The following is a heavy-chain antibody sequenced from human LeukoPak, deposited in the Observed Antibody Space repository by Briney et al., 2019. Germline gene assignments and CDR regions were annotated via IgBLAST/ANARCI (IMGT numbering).Heavy chain of an antibody. CDR1: GGSFSGYC. CDR3: ARATERWLHVKAFDI. J-gene: IGHJ3*02. V-gene: IGHV4-34*01. D-gene: IGHD5-24*01. CDR2: INHSGST. Sequence: SETLSLTCAVYGGSFSGYCWSWIRQPPGKGLEWIGEINHSGSTNYNPSLKSRVTISVDTSKNQFSLKLSSVTAADTAVYYCARATERWLHVKAFDIWGQGTMVTVSS.